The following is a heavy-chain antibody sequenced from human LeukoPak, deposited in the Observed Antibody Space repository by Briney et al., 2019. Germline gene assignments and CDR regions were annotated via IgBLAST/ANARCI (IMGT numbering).Heavy chain of an antibody. J-gene: IGHJ4*02. CDR2: IKQDGSEK. CDR1: GFTFSGYW. Sequence: GGPLRLSCAASGFTFSGYWMSWVRQAPGKGLEWVANIKQDGSEKYLVDPVKGRFTISRDNAKNSLFLQMNSLRAEDTAVYYCASGRAGNYWGQGTLVTVSS. D-gene: IGHD3-10*01. CDR3: ASGRAGNY. V-gene: IGHV3-7*02.